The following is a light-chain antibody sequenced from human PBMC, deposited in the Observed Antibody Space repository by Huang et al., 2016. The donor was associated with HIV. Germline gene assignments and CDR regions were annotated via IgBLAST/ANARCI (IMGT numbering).Light chain of an antibody. CDR1: QNIGTY. CDR3: QEYSTYSA. Sequence: QMTQSPSTLSASVGDRVTITCRASQNIGTYWAWYQHQPGKAPKLLIYKASYLRSGVPSRFSGGGSGTDFTLTITSLQPDDSATYYCQEYSTYSAFGQGTKVEVK. V-gene: IGKV1-5*03. CDR2: KAS. J-gene: IGKJ1*01.